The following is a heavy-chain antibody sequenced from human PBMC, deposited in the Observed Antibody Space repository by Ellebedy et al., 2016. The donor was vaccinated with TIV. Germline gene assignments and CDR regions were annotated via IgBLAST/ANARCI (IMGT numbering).Heavy chain of an antibody. D-gene: IGHD2-8*01. CDR3: VKNNGGSGPNWFAP. V-gene: IGHV3-21*01. J-gene: IGHJ5*02. CDR2: ISDSGSYV. Sequence: GGSLRLXCAASGFIFSNYRMNWVRQTPGKGLEWVSSISDSGSYVSYTDSVKGRFTISRDNAKNALYLQINSLRVEDAGTYYCVKNNGGSGPNWFAPWGQGTLVTVSS. CDR1: GFIFSNYR.